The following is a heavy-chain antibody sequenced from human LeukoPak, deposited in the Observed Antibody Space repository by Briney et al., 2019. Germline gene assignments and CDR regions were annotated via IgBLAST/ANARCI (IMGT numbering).Heavy chain of an antibody. D-gene: IGHD6-19*01. CDR1: GYTFTGYY. CDR3: ARGYSSGRSKNYYYYMDV. CDR2: INPNSGNT. Sequence: ASVKVSCKASGYTFTGYYMHWVRQAPGQGLEWMGRINPNSGNTGYAQKFQGRVTMTRNTSISTAYMELSSLRSEDTAVYYCARGYSSGRSKNYYYYMDVWGKGTTVTVSS. V-gene: IGHV1-8*02. J-gene: IGHJ6*03.